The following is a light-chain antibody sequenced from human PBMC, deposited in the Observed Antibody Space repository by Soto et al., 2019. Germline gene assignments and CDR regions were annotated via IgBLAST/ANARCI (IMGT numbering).Light chain of an antibody. J-gene: IGKJ5*01. V-gene: IGKV3D-15*01. CDR1: QSVSSN. CDR3: QQYNNWPPIT. CDR2: GAS. Sequence: MVLTQSPATLAVSPGEKATLSCRVSQSVSSNLAWYQQKSGQAPRLLIYGASTRATGIPARFSGSGSGTEFTLTISSLQSEDFAVYYCQQYNNWPPITLGQGTRLEIK.